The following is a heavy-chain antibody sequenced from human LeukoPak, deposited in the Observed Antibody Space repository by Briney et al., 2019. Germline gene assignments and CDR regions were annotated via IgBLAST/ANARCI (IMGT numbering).Heavy chain of an antibody. CDR2: ISSSSSYI. V-gene: IGHV3-21*01. D-gene: IGHD3-22*01. Sequence: GGSLRLSCAASGFTFSSYSMNWVRQAPGKGLEWVSSISSSSSYIYYADSVKGRFTISRDNAKNSLYLQMNSLRAEDTAVYYCAREGVYYYDSSGYLDYWGQGTLVTVSS. CDR3: AREGVYYYDSSGYLDY. CDR1: GFTFSSYS. J-gene: IGHJ4*02.